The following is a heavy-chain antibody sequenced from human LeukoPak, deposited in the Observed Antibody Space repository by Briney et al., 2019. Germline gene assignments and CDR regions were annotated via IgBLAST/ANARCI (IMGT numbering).Heavy chain of an antibody. CDR1: GDSINSHY. D-gene: IGHD4-11*01. J-gene: IGHJ5*02. CDR3: ARTGDYSRSTGRWFDP. Sequence: KPSETLSLTCTVFGDSINSHYWSWVGQAPGKGLEWMGYIFYSGNTNYSPSLKRRVTLSLDTSKPQFSLRLPSVTTADTAVYFCARTGDYSRSTGRWFDPWGQGALVTVSS. V-gene: IGHV4-59*11. CDR2: IFYSGNT.